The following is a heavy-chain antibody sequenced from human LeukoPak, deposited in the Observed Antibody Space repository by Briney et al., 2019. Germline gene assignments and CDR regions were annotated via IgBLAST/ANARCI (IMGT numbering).Heavy chain of an antibody. D-gene: IGHD1-26*01. CDR1: GFTFSRYE. J-gene: IGHJ6*02. V-gene: IGHV3-48*03. CDR3: AREGDSGMDV. Sequence: GGSLRLSCAASGFTFSRYEMNWVRQAPGEGLEWVSYISSSGSTIYYADSVKGRFTISRDNAKNSLYLQMNSLRAEDTAVYYCAREGDSGMDVWGQGTTVTVSS. CDR2: ISSSGSTI.